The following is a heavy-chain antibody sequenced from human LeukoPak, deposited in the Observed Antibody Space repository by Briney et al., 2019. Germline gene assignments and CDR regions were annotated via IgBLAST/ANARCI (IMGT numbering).Heavy chain of an antibody. J-gene: IGHJ4*02. CDR1: GYTFTSYG. Sequence: GASVKVSCKASGYTFTSYGISWVRQAPGQGLEWMGGIIPIFGTANYAQKFQGRVTITADESTSTAYMELSSLRSEDTAVYYCAIRLKDTAMVPFDYWGQGTLVTVSS. D-gene: IGHD5-18*01. CDR3: AIRLKDTAMVPFDY. V-gene: IGHV1-69*13. CDR2: IIPIFGTA.